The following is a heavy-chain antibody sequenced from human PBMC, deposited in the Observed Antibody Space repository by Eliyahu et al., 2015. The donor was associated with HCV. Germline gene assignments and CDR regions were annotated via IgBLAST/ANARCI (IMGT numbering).Heavy chain of an antibody. Sequence: EVQLLESGGGLVQPGGSLRLSCAASGFTFSSYAMSWVRQAPGKGLEWVSAISGSGGSTYYADSVKGRFTISRDNSKNTLYLQMNSLRAEDTAVYYCAKDRGFGEYRFSYFDYWGQGTLVTVSS. D-gene: IGHD3-10*01. CDR3: AKDRGFGEYRFSYFDY. CDR2: ISGSGGST. CDR1: GFTFSSYA. J-gene: IGHJ4*02. V-gene: IGHV3-23*01.